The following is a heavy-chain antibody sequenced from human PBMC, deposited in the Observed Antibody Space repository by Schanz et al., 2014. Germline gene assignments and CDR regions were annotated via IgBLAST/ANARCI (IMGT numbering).Heavy chain of an antibody. CDR1: GFTFSSYA. D-gene: IGHD3-10*02. CDR2: ISWNSGTI. J-gene: IGHJ4*02. V-gene: IGHV3-9*01. Sequence: EVQLVESGGGLVQPGGSLRLSCAASGFTFSSYAMHWVRQAPGKGLEWVSVISWNSGTIGYADSVKGRFTISRDSSKNTLYLQMNSLRPEDTAIYYCAKNQYDDVDLSSFYFDFWGQGTLVTVSS. CDR3: AKNQYDDVDLSSFYFDF.